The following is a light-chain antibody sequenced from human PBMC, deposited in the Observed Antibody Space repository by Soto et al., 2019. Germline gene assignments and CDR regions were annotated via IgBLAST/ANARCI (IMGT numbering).Light chain of an antibody. J-gene: IGLJ1*01. CDR2: EVS. CDR3: FSYTSSGTYV. Sequence: QSALTQPPSASGTPGQSVTIPCTGTSSDVGDYNYVSWYQQHPGKAPKLMIYEVSNRPSGVSNRFSGSKSGNTASLTISGLQAEDETDYYCFSYTSSGTYVFGTGTKLTVL. V-gene: IGLV2-14*01. CDR1: SSDVGDYNY.